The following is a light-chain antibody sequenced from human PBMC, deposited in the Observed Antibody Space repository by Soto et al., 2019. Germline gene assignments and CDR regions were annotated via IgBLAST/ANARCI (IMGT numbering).Light chain of an antibody. V-gene: IGKV3-20*01. CDR1: QSVSSR. J-gene: IGKJ5*01. CDR3: QQYGSSLIT. CDR2: GAS. Sequence: EIVLTQSPGTLSLSPGERATLSCRASQSVSSRLAWYQHKPGQAPRLLISGASSRATGIPDRFSGSGSGTDFTLTISRLEPEDFAVYYCQQYGSSLITFGQGTRLEI.